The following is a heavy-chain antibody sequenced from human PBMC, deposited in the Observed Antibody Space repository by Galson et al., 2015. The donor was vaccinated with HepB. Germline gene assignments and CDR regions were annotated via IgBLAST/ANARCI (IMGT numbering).Heavy chain of an antibody. CDR2: IKEDESQK. V-gene: IGHV3-7*03. CDR1: GFTFSTYW. CDR3: ARGDKWESSDS. J-gene: IGHJ4*02. Sequence: SLRLSCAASGFTFSTYWMSWFRQTPGKGLEWVANIKEDESQKKYVDSVKGRFTISRDNVKNFLYLQMNSLKAEDTAVYYCARGDKWESSDSWGQGVLVTVSS. D-gene: IGHD1-26*01.